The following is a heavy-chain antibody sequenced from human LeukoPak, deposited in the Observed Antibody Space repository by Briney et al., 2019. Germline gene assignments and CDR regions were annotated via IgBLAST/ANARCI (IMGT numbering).Heavy chain of an antibody. Sequence: GGSLRLSCAASGFTFSSYSMNWVRQAPGKGLEWVSSISSSSSYIYYADSVRGRFTISRDNAKNSLYLQMNSLRAEDTAVYYCAREGGSIYFDYWGQGTLVTVSS. V-gene: IGHV3-21*01. J-gene: IGHJ4*02. CDR3: AREGGSIYFDY. D-gene: IGHD1-26*01. CDR1: GFTFSSYS. CDR2: ISSSSSYI.